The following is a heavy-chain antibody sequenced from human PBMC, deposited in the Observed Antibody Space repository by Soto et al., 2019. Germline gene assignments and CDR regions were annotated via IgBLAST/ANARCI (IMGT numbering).Heavy chain of an antibody. Sequence: SETLCLTCTVAGGSISGSYWSWIRPTPGKVLEWIGYIHYSGSTNYNPSLKSRVTMSVDSAKNQFSLELNSVSAADTAVYFCAKYRRTDAEGYSFDYWGQGALVTVSS. D-gene: IGHD2-15*01. J-gene: IGHJ4*02. CDR3: AKYRRTDAEGYSFDY. V-gene: IGHV4-59*01. CDR1: GGSISGSY. CDR2: IHYSGST.